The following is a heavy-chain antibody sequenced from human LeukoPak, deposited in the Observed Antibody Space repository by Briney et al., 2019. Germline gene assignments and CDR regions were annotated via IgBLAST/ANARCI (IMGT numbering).Heavy chain of an antibody. Sequence: GGSLRLSCAASGFTFSSYEMNWVRQAPGKGLEWVSYISSSGSTIYYADSVKGRFTISRDNAKNSLYLQMNSLRAEDTAVYYCARASPKIRSSWHTNFDYWGQGTLVTVSS. CDR1: GFTFSSYE. J-gene: IGHJ4*02. D-gene: IGHD6-13*01. CDR3: ARASPKIRSSWHTNFDY. CDR2: ISSSGSTI. V-gene: IGHV3-48*03.